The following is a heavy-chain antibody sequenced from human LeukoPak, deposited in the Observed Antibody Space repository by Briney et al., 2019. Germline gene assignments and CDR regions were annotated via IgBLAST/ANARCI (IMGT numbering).Heavy chain of an antibody. J-gene: IGHJ3*01. CDR3: ARAGYYGDDAFDL. D-gene: IGHD2/OR15-2a*01. CDR2: IRQDGSEK. Sequence: PGGSLRLSCVASGFIIGSYWMSWVRQAPGKGLEWEANIRQDGSEKYYVDSVKGRLTISRDNAKNSLYLQMNNLTAADTAIYYCARAGYYGDDAFDLWGQGTRVTVSS. V-gene: IGHV3-7*01. CDR1: GFIIGSYW.